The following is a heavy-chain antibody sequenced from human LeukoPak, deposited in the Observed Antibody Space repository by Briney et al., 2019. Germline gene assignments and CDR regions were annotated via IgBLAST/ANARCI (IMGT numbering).Heavy chain of an antibody. CDR3: AKDGAYCGGDCYPFHFDY. V-gene: IGHV3-23*01. CDR1: GFTFSSYA. CDR2: ISGSGGST. D-gene: IGHD2-21*02. J-gene: IGHJ4*02. Sequence: GGSLRLSCAASGFTFSSYAMSWVRQAPGKGLEWVSAISGSGGSTYYADSVKGRFTISRDNSKNTLYLQMNSLRAEDTAVYYCAKDGAYCGGDCYPFHFDYWGQGTLVTVSS.